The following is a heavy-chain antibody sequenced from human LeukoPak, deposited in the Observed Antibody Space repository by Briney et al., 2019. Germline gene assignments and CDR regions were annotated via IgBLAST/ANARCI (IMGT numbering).Heavy chain of an antibody. CDR2: INPNSGGT. CDR1: GYTFTGYY. CDR3: ARLIAVAGFAFDY. D-gene: IGHD6-19*01. J-gene: IGHJ4*02. Sequence: ASVKVSCKASGYTFTGYYMHWVRQAPGQGLECMGWINPNSGGTNYAQKFQGRVTMTRDTSISTAYMELSRLRSDDTAVYYCARLIAVAGFAFDYWGQGTLVTVSS. V-gene: IGHV1-2*02.